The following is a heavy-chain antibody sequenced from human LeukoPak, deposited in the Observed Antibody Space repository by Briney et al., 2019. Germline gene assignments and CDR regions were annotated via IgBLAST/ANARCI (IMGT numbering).Heavy chain of an antibody. J-gene: IGHJ6*02. CDR1: GGSFSGYY. D-gene: IGHD2-2*01. CDR3: ARALVCSSTSCYAIRSPYYYYGMDV. Sequence: SATLSLTCAVYGGSFSGYYWSWIRQPPGKGLEWVGGINHSGSTNYNPSLKSRVTISVDTSKNQFSLKLSSVTAADTAVYYCARALVCSSTSCYAIRSPYYYYGMDVWGQGTTVTVSS. CDR2: INHSGST. V-gene: IGHV4-34*01.